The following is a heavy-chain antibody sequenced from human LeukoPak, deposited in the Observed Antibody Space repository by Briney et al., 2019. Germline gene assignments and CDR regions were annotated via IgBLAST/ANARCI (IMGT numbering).Heavy chain of an antibody. CDR1: GFTFSSYG. CDR3: AKDRHCSSTSCYQMGWFDP. D-gene: IGHD2-2*01. V-gene: IGHV3-33*06. CDR2: IWYDGSNK. Sequence: GGSLRLSCAASGFTFSSYGMHWVRQAPGKGLEWVAVIWYDGSNKYYADSVKGRFTISRDSSKNTLYLQMNSLRAEDTAVYYCAKDRHCSSTSCYQMGWFDPWGQGTLVTVSS. J-gene: IGHJ5*02.